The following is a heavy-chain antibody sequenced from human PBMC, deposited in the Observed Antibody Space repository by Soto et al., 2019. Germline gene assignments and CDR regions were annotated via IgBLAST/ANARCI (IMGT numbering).Heavy chain of an antibody. CDR2: INPSGGST. Sequence: AAVQATCTSCGYSITSSVMHWGRQAPGQGLEWMGIINPSGGSTSYAQKFQGRVTMTRDTSTSTVYMELSSLRSEDTAVYYCARGGGYYDSSGYYLLGYWGQGT. D-gene: IGHD3-22*01. V-gene: IGHV1-46*01. CDR1: GYSITSSV. J-gene: IGHJ4*02. CDR3: ARGGGYYDSSGYYLLGY.